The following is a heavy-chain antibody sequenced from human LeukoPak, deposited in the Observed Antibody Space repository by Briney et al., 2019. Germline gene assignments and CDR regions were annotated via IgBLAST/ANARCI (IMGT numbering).Heavy chain of an antibody. V-gene: IGHV3-33*01. D-gene: IGHD3-9*01. Sequence: QAGGSLRLSCAASGFTFSSYGMHWVRQAPGKGLEWVAVIWYDGSNKYYADSVKGRFTISRDNSKNTLYLQMNSLGAEDTAVYYCARDSNILTGYYTDYWGQGTLVTVSS. CDR1: GFTFSSYG. CDR3: ARDSNILTGYYTDY. CDR2: IWYDGSNK. J-gene: IGHJ4*02.